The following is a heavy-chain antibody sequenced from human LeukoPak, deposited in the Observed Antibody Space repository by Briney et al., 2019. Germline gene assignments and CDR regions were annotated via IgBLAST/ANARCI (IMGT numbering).Heavy chain of an antibody. CDR3: TTRWLDRPFRLLRDY. Sequence: PGGSLRLSCAASGFTFSNAWMSWVRQAPGKGLEWVGRIKSKTDGGTTDYAAPVKGRFTISRDDSKNTLYLQMNSLKTEDTAVYYCTTRWLDRPFRLLRDYWGQGTLVTVSS. CDR2: IKSKTDGGTT. CDR1: GFTFSNAW. D-gene: IGHD1-1*01. V-gene: IGHV3-15*01. J-gene: IGHJ4*02.